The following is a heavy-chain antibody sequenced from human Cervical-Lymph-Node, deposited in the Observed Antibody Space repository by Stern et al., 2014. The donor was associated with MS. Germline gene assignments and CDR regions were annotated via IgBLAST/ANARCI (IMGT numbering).Heavy chain of an antibody. CDR2: IYPPDSNT. J-gene: IGHJ4*02. CDR1: GYTFTNNW. D-gene: IGHD2-2*02. CDR3: ARQGCGSTSCHSIDY. Sequence: VQLVQSGAEVKKPGESLKISCKGSGYTFTNNWIAWVRQMPGKGLECMGIIYPPDSNTSYSPSFQGQVPISVDKYSNTAYLQWSSLTASDSAMYYCARQGCGSTSCHSIDYWGQGTLISVSS. V-gene: IGHV5-51*01.